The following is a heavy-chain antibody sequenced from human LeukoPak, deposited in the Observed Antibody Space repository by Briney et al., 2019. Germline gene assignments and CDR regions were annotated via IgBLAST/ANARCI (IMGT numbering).Heavy chain of an antibody. V-gene: IGHV3-23*01. CDR1: GFTFSNYV. J-gene: IGHJ4*02. Sequence: GGSLRLSCAASGFTFSNYVISWVRQAPGKGLEWVSAITGSSGSTYFADSAKGRFTISRDNSKNMLYLQMNSLRAEDSAVYYCAKGVSGWPYYLDYWGQGTMVTVSS. D-gene: IGHD6-19*01. CDR2: ITGSSGST. CDR3: AKGVSGWPYYLDY.